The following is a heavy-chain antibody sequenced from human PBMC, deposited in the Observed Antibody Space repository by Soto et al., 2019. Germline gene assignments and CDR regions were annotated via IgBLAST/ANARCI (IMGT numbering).Heavy chain of an antibody. D-gene: IGHD5-12*01. Sequence: QVQLVQSGAEVKKPGSSVKVSCKASGGTFNNYPITWVRQAPGEGLEWMGGSIPIFGTANYAQKFQGRVTISVDESSSTAYMEQSSLRSEDTAVYYCARGRGYSGDDHYYYFDMDVWGQGTTVTVSS. CDR3: ARGRGYSGDDHYYYFDMDV. CDR1: GGTFNNYP. V-gene: IGHV1-69*01. CDR2: SIPIFGTA. J-gene: IGHJ6*02.